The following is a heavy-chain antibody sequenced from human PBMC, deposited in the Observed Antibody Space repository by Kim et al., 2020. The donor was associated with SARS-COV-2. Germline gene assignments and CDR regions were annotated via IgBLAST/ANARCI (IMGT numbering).Heavy chain of an antibody. CDR2: ISWNSGSI. V-gene: IGHV3-9*01. D-gene: IGHD5-12*01. CDR1: GFTFDDYA. J-gene: IGHJ2*01. Sequence: GGSLRLSCAASGFTFDDYAMHWVRQAPGKGLEWVSGISWNSGSIGYADSVKGRFTISRDNAKNSLYLQMNSLRAEDTALYYCAKVAPLEKQPPSVEMATITPWYFDLWGRGTLVTVSS. CDR3: AKVAPLEKQPPSVEMATITPWYFDL.